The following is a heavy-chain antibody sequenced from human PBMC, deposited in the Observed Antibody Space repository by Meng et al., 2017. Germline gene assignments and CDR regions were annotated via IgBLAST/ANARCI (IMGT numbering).Heavy chain of an antibody. D-gene: IGHD6-19*01. CDR2: IYSGGST. V-gene: IGHV3-53*02. J-gene: IGHJ4*02. CDR1: GFSVTTSY. CDR3: ARDSSSGWYHNY. Sequence: EGQLAETGGGLIQPGGSLRLSCTASGFSVTTSYMSWVRQAPGKWLEWVSVIYSGGSTYYADSVKGRFSISRDNSKNTLYLQMNSLRAEDTAVYFCARDSSSGWYHNYWGQGTLVTVSS.